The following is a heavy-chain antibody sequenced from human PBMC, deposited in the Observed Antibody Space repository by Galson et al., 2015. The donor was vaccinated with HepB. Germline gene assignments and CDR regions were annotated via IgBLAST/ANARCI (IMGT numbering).Heavy chain of an antibody. D-gene: IGHD3-10*01. Sequence: SLRLSCAASGFSFTSYAMSWVRQAPGKGLQCVSAISGSGVSAYYADTVKGRFTISRDNSKDTLYPKMHSLRAEDTAVYYCAKVADYYGSGTYYNVRLGSFDPWGNGTTVTVSS. J-gene: IGHJ6*04. CDR1: GFSFTSYA. V-gene: IGHV3-23*01. CDR3: AKVADYYGSGTYYNVRLGSFDP. CDR2: ISGSGVSA.